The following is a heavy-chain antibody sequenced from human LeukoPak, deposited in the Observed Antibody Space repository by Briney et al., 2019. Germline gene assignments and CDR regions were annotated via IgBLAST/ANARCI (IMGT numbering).Heavy chain of an antibody. CDR3: ARELLVARGGFDV. Sequence: SETLSLTCAVYGGSFSDYYWIWMRQTPGKRREWIGEISHRGRTNYNPSLRSRITISVDTSKSQFSLKLRSVTATDAAVYYCARELLVARGGFDVWGQGAMVSVSS. CDR2: ISHRGRT. V-gene: IGHV4-34*01. J-gene: IGHJ3*01. D-gene: IGHD2-15*01. CDR1: GGSFSDYY.